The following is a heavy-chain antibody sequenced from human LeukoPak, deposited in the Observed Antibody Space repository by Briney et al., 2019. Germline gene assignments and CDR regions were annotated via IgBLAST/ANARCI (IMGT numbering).Heavy chain of an antibody. J-gene: IGHJ3*02. CDR2: IYSGGST. Sequence: PGGSLRLSCAASGFTVSNNYMSWVRQAPGKGLEWVSVIYSGGSTYYADSVKGRFTISRDNSKNTLYLQMNSLRAEDTAVYYCASRNYYDSSGYHDAFDIWGQGTMVTVSS. CDR1: GFTVSNNY. CDR3: ASRNYYDSSGYHDAFDI. V-gene: IGHV3-53*01. D-gene: IGHD3-22*01.